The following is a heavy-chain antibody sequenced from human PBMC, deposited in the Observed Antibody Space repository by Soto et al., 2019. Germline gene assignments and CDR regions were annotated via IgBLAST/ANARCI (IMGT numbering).Heavy chain of an antibody. CDR3: AREYGMDV. CDR2: ISGYNGNT. J-gene: IGHJ6*02. V-gene: IGHV1-18*01. CDR1: GYSFHTYA. Sequence: QVQLVQSGAEVKKPGASVNVSCKASGYSFHTYAISWVRQAPGQGLEWVGWISGYNGNTNYAQKFQGRVTLTTDTATKTAVVELRSLTGDDTAVYYCAREYGMDVWGQGTTVTVSS.